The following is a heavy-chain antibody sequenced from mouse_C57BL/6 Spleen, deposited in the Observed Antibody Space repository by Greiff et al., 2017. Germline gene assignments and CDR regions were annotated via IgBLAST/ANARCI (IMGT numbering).Heavy chain of an antibody. Sequence: EVQRVESGPELVKPGASVKIPCKASGYTFTDYNMDWVKQSHGKSLEWIGDINPNNGGTIYNQKFKGKATLTVDKSSSTAYMELRSLTSEDTAVYYCARRYPVAYWGQGTLVTVSA. D-gene: IGHD2-12*01. CDR3: ARRYPVAY. V-gene: IGHV1-18*01. CDR1: GYTFTDYN. CDR2: INPNNGGT. J-gene: IGHJ3*01.